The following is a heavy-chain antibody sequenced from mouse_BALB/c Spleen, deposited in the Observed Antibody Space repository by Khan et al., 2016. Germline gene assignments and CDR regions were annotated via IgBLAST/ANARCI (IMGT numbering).Heavy chain of an antibody. V-gene: IGHV14-4*02. Sequence: VQLQQSGAELVRSGASVKLSCTASAFNIKDYYIHWVKQRPEQGLEWIGWIDPESGDTEYGPKFQGRATVTADTSSNKAYLQLSSLTSEDSAVYYSNAIYYGNYIYFDYWGQGTTLTVSS. CDR1: AFNIKDYY. J-gene: IGHJ2*01. D-gene: IGHD2-1*01. CDR3: NAIYYGNYIYFDY. CDR2: IDPESGDT.